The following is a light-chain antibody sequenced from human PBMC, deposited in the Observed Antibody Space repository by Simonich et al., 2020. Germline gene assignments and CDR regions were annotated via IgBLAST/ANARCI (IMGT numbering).Light chain of an antibody. V-gene: IGLV6-57*01. J-gene: IGLJ7*01. CDR2: ENN. CDR1: SGSIASNY. CDR3: QSYDSSNHAV. Sequence: NFMLTQPHSVSESPGKTVTISCTRSSGSIASNYVQWYQQRPGSSPPTVIYENNQRPSGVPDRFSGSIDSSSNSASLTISGLKTEDEAYYYCQSYDSSNHAVFGGGTQLTVL.